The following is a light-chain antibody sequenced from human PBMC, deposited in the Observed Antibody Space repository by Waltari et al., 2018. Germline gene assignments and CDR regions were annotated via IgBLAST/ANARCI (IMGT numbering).Light chain of an antibody. J-gene: IGKJ1*01. CDR2: GAS. CDR1: QSGSSNY. CDR3: QQYGSSLGT. Sequence: EIVLTQSPGTLSLSPGERATLSCRASQSGSSNYLAWYQQNPGQAPRLLIYGASSRATGIPDRFIGSGSETDFTLTITRLEPEDFAMYYCQQYGSSLGTFRQGTKVEIK. V-gene: IGKV3-20*01.